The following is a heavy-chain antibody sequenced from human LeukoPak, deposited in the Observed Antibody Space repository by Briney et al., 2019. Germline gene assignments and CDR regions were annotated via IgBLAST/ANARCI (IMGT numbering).Heavy chain of an antibody. D-gene: IGHD3-22*01. Sequence: PSETLSLTCAVYGGSISSYYWSWIRQPPGKGLEWIGYIYYSGSTNYNPSLKSRVTISIDTSKNQFSLKLSPVTAADTAVYYCARFGDSSGYYLFDYWGQGTLVTVAS. J-gene: IGHJ4*02. CDR3: ARFGDSSGYYLFDY. CDR1: GGSISSYY. CDR2: IYYSGST. V-gene: IGHV4-59*08.